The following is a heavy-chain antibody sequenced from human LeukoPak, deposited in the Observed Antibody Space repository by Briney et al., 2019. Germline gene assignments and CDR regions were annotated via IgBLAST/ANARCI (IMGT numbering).Heavy chain of an antibody. J-gene: IGHJ4*02. Sequence: GGSLRLSCVASGFTVSSNYMSWVRQAPGKGLEWVSVIYSGGSTYYADSVKGRFTISRDNSKNTLYLQMNSLRAEDTAVYYCARGELSGGSCYKNWGQGTLVTVSS. CDR1: GFTVSSNY. CDR3: ARGELSGGSCYKN. D-gene: IGHD2-15*01. CDR2: IYSGGST. V-gene: IGHV3-53*01.